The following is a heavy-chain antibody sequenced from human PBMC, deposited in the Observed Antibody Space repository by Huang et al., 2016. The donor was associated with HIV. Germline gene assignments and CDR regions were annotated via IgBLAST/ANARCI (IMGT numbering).Heavy chain of an antibody. CDR3: ARDHDSSGFYSY. CDR1: GGSISSGGYY. CDR2: IYYSGST. V-gene: IGHV4-30-4*08. D-gene: IGHD3-22*01. J-gene: IGHJ4*02. Sequence: QVQLQESGPGLVKPSQTLSLTCTVSGGSISSGGYYWSWIRQPPGKGLEWIGYIYYSGSTDYNPSLKSRVTISVDTSKNQFSLKLSSVTAADTAVYFCARDHDSSGFYSYWGQGTLVTVSS.